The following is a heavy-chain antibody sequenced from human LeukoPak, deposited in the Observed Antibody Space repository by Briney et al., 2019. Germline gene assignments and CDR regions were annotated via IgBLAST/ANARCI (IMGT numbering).Heavy chain of an antibody. Sequence: PGGSLRLSCAASGFTFSNYNMNWVRQAPGKGLEWVSSISSSSGYIYYADSVKGRFTISRDNAKNSLFLQMNSLRAEDTAVYYCARADRNYYMDVWGKGTTVTVSS. J-gene: IGHJ6*03. CDR1: GFTFSNYN. CDR2: ISSSSGYI. CDR3: ARADRNYYMDV. V-gene: IGHV3-21*01.